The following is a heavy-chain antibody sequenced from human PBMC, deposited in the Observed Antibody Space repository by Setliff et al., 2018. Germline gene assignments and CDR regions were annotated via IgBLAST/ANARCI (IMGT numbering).Heavy chain of an antibody. Sequence: ASVKVSCKTSGYTFTSYDINWVRQATGQGLEWMGIINPSGGSTSYAQKFQGRVTMTRDTSTSTAYMELSSLRSEDTAVYYCAAIGLDTAMITGVLFDFWGQGTLVTVPQ. CDR2: INPSGGST. D-gene: IGHD5-18*01. CDR1: GYTFTSYD. J-gene: IGHJ4*02. CDR3: AAIGLDTAMITGVLFDF. V-gene: IGHV1-46*01.